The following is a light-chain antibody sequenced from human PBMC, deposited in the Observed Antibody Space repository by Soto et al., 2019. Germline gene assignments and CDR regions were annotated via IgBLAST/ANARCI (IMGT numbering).Light chain of an antibody. CDR3: GSWDSSLSVVL. Sequence: QAVVTQPPSVSAAPGQRVTISCSGSGSNIGNNYVSWYQQLPGTAPKLLIYDNYKRPSGIPDRFSGSKSGTSATLGITGLQTGDEADYYCGSWDSSLSVVLFGGGTKLTVL. CDR1: GSNIGNNY. CDR2: DNY. J-gene: IGLJ2*01. V-gene: IGLV1-51*01.